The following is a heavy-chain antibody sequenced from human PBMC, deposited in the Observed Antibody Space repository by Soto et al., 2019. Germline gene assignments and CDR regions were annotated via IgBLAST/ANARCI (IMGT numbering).Heavy chain of an antibody. Sequence: PSETLSLTCAVYGGSFSGYYWSWIRQPPGKGLDWIGEINHSGSTNYNPSLKSRVTISVDTSKNQFSLKLSSVTAADTAVYYCARGGRWDPSNRKPKISYFDYWGQGTLVTVSS. CDR1: GGSFSGYY. V-gene: IGHV4-34*01. CDR3: ARGGRWDPSNRKPKISYFDY. J-gene: IGHJ4*02. CDR2: INHSGST. D-gene: IGHD1-26*01.